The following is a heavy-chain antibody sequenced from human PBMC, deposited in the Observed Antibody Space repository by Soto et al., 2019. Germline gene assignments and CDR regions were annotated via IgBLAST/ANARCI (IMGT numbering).Heavy chain of an antibody. CDR2: INWNGDST. J-gene: IGHJ2*01. V-gene: IGHV3-20*04. CDR3: ARDMNDSGYFDL. Sequence: EVQLVESGGDVGRPGGSLSLSCTASGFKFDDYAMSWVRQVPGKGLEWVSGINWNGDSTNYADSVRGRFTISRDNAKNSLFLLMKSLRAEDTAFYYGARDMNDSGYFDLWGRGTLVTVSS. D-gene: IGHD1-1*01. CDR1: GFKFDDYA.